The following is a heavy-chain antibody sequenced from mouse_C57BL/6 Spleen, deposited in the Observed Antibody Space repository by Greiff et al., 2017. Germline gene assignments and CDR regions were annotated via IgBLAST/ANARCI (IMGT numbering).Heavy chain of an antibody. Sequence: VQLQQSGPELVKPGASVKISCQASGYTFTDYYMNWVKQSHGKSLEWIGDINPNNGGTSYNQKFKGKATLTVDKSSSTAYLELRSLTSEDSAVYYCARSGYFDVWGTGTTVTVAS. CDR2: INPNNGGT. CDR1: GYTFTDYY. V-gene: IGHV1-26*01. J-gene: IGHJ1*03. CDR3: ARSGYFDV.